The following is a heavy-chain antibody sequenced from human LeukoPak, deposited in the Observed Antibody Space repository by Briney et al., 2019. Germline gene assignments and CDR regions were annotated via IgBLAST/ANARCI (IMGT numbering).Heavy chain of an antibody. CDR2: IIPIFGTA. CDR1: GGTFSSYA. Sequence: SVKVSCKASGGTFSSYAISWVRQAPGQGLEWMGGIIPIFGTANYAQKFQGRVTITTDESTSTAYMELSSLRSEDTAVYYCARDHLDPNWFDPWGQGTLVTVSS. J-gene: IGHJ5*02. CDR3: ARDHLDPNWFDP. V-gene: IGHV1-69*05. D-gene: IGHD1-1*01.